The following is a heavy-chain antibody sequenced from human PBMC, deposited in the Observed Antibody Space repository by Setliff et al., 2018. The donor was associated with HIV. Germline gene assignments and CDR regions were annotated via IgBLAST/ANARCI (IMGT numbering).Heavy chain of an antibody. Sequence: ASVKVSCKASGYTFTRYDINWVRQAPGQRLEWMGWINAGNGNTKYSQKFQGRVTITRDTSASTAYMEVSSLRAEDTAVYHCARGGITMVRGKSHNWFDPWGQGTLVTVSS. J-gene: IGHJ5*01. D-gene: IGHD3-10*01. V-gene: IGHV1-3*01. CDR2: INAGNGNT. CDR3: ARGGITMVRGKSHNWFDP. CDR1: GYTFTRYD.